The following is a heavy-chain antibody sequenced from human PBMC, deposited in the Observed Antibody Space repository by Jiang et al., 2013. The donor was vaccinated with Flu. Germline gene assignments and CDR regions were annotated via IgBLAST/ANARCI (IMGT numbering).Heavy chain of an antibody. V-gene: IGHV1-69*04. Sequence: SGAEVKKPGSSVKVSCKASGGTFSSYAISWVRQAPGQGLEWMGRIIPILGIANYAQKFQGRVTITADESTSTAYMELSSLRSEDTAVYYCARASIAAPSWGYFDYWGQGTLVTVSS. J-gene: IGHJ4*02. CDR3: ARASIAAPSWGYFDY. CDR2: IIPILGIA. D-gene: IGHD6-6*01. CDR1: GGTFSSYA.